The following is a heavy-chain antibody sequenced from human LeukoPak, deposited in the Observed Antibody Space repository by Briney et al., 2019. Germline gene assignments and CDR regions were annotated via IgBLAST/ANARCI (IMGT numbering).Heavy chain of an antibody. D-gene: IGHD2-2*01. V-gene: IGHV3-21*01. J-gene: IGHJ4*02. CDR3: ARLGGIVVVPAAMFDY. CDR2: ISSSSSYI. Sequence: GGSLRLSWAASGFTFSSYSMNWVRQAPGKGLEWVSSISSSSSYIYYADSVKGRFTISRDNAKNSLYLQMNSLRAEDTAVYYCARLGGIVVVPAAMFDYWGQGTLVTVSS. CDR1: GFTFSSYS.